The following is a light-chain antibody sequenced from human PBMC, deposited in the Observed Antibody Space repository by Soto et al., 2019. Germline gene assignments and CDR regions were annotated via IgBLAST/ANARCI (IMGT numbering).Light chain of an antibody. J-gene: IGLJ3*02. CDR3: LLTYSGPWV. Sequence: QAVVTQEPSLTVSPGGTVTLTCGSSTGAVTSGHHPYWLQQKPGQAPRTLIYHTTNTLSWTPARFSGSLLGGKAALTLSGAQPEDEALYYCLLTYSGPWVFGGGTKLTV. CDR1: TGAVTSGHH. V-gene: IGLV7-46*01. CDR2: HTT.